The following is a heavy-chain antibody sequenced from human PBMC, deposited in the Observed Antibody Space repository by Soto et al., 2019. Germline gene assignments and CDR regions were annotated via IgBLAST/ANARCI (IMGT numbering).Heavy chain of an antibody. CDR2: ISYDGSNK. D-gene: IGHD3-10*01. CDR3: AKWFGELFDGFDV. V-gene: IGHV3-30*18. J-gene: IGHJ3*01. CDR1: GFSFSDFG. Sequence: QVQLVESGGGVVQPGRSLRLSCAGSGFSFSDFGMHWVRQAPGKGLERVAVISYDGSNKNYADPVKGRFTISRDTSKNMLYLQMNSLRPEDTAVYYCAKWFGELFDGFDVWGQGTMVTVSS.